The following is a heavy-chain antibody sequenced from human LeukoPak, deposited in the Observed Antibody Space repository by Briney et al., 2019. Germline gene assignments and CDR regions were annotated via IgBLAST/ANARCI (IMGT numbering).Heavy chain of an antibody. Sequence: SETLSLTCTVSGGSISSYYWSWIRQPPGKGLEWIGYIYYSGSTNYNPSLKSRVTISVDTSKNQFSLKLSSVTAADTAVYYCARRAARLYWFDPWGQGTLVTVSS. D-gene: IGHD6-6*01. V-gene: IGHV4-59*01. CDR1: GGSISSYY. CDR3: ARRAARLYWFDP. CDR2: IYYSGST. J-gene: IGHJ5*02.